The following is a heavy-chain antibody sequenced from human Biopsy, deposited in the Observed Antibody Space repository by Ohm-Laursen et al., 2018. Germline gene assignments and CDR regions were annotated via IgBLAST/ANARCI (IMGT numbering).Heavy chain of an antibody. CDR1: GASVKTSGYF. J-gene: IGHJ2*01. D-gene: IGHD3-9*01. Sequence: SQTLSLTCRVSGASVKTSGYFWAWIRQRPGKGLEWIGYISYNDRTHYNPSLPSRLAISFDTSNNRISLQLMSASVADTSVYYCVREPKTGTAEAWYFDLWGRGTLVTVSS. CDR2: ISYNDRT. CDR3: VREPKTGTAEAWYFDL. V-gene: IGHV4-31*03.